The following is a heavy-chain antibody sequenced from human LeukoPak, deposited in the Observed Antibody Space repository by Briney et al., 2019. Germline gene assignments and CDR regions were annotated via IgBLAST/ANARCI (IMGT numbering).Heavy chain of an antibody. D-gene: IGHD6-13*01. CDR1: GGSISSYY. Sequence: SETLSLTCTVSGGSISSYYWSWIRQAAGKGLQWIGRIYTSGSTDYNPSLKTRLTMSVDTSKNQFSLKLSSVTAADTAVYYCARGGSSWQFFDYWGQGTLVTVSS. CDR2: IYTSGST. CDR3: ARGGSSWQFFDY. J-gene: IGHJ4*02. V-gene: IGHV4-4*07.